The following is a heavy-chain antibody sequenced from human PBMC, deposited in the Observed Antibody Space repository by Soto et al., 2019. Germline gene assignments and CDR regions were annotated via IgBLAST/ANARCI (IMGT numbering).Heavy chain of an antibody. D-gene: IGHD2-21*01. V-gene: IGHV1-46*01. CDR1: GYTFTSYY. CDR2: INPSGGST. J-gene: IGHJ6*02. Sequence: ASVKVSCKASGYTFTSYYMHWVRQAPGQGLEWMGIINPSGGSTSYAQKFQGRVTMTRDTSTSTVYMELSSLRSEDTAVYYCARDGEASQAPTTDDMYVLCLGTAVTVS. CDR3: ARDGEASQAPTTDDMYV.